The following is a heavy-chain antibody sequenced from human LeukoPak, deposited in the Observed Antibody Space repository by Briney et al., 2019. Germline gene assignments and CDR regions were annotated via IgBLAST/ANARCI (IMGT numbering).Heavy chain of an antibody. D-gene: IGHD2/OR15-2a*01. CDR2: INHSGST. CDR3: ARHFSRGRAGP. V-gene: IGHV4-34*01. CDR1: GGSFSGYY. J-gene: IGHJ5*02. Sequence: MPSETLSLTCAVYGGSFSGYYWSWIRQPPGKGLEWIGEINHSGSTNYNPSLKSRVTISVDTSKNQFSLKLSSVTAADTAVYYCARHFSRGRAGPWGQGTLVTVSS.